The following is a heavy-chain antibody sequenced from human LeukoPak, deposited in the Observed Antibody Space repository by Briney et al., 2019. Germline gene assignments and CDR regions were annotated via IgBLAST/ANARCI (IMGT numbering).Heavy chain of an antibody. CDR3: AREEGKRTTIFGAAKYYYSYMDV. Sequence: GGSLRLSCAASGLTVSSNYMSWVRQAPGRGLEWVSVIYSGGSTYYAESVEGRFTISRDNSKNTLYLQMNSLRADDTAVYHFAREEGKRTTIFGAAKYYYSYMDVWGKGTTVTVSS. J-gene: IGHJ6*03. D-gene: IGHD3-3*01. V-gene: IGHV3-53*01. CDR2: IYSGGST. CDR1: GLTVSSNY.